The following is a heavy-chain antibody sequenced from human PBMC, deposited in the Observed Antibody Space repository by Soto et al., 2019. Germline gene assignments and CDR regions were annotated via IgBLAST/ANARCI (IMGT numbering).Heavy chain of an antibody. Sequence: LRLSCAASGFTFSNYWVHWVRQAPGKGLMWVSRINSDGTTINYADSVEGRFTISRDNAKNTLFLQMNSLRVEDTAVYYCARAGWNGFDSWGQGTLVTVSS. CDR1: GFTFSNYW. CDR2: INSDGTTI. J-gene: IGHJ4*02. D-gene: IGHD1-1*01. CDR3: ARAGWNGFDS. V-gene: IGHV3-74*01.